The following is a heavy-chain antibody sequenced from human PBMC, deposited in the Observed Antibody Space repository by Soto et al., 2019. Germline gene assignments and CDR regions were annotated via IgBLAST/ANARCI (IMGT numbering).Heavy chain of an antibody. J-gene: IGHJ5*02. D-gene: IGHD3-10*01. CDR2: INQDESER. V-gene: IGHV3-7*01. CDR3: AKTRANLGP. Sequence: GGSLRLSCAASGFTFSSYSMSWVRQAPGKGLEWVASINQDESERNYGDFVEGRFTISRDNARNSLHLQMNSLRVEDTALYYCAKTRANLGPWGQGTPVTVSS. CDR1: GFTFSSYS.